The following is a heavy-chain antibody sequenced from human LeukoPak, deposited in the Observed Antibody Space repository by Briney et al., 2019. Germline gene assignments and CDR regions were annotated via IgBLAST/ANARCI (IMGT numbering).Heavy chain of an antibody. CDR3: VKGSTVVTHNWFDP. CDR2: ISSNGGST. V-gene: IGHV3-64D*09. CDR1: GFTFSSYA. Sequence: GGSLRLSCSASGFTFSSYAMHWVRQAPGKGLEYVSAISSNGGSTYYADSVKGRFTISRDNSKNTLYLQMSSLRDEDTAVYYCVKGSTVVTHNWFDPWGQGTLVTVSS. D-gene: IGHD4-23*01. J-gene: IGHJ5*02.